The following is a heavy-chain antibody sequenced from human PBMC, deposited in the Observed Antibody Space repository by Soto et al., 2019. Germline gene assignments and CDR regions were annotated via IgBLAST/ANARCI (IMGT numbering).Heavy chain of an antibody. CDR2: ISGRGGSI. D-gene: IGHD5-12*01. V-gene: IGHV3-23*01. CDR3: VRDRELDRDIVQADF. Sequence: GGSLRLSCAASGFTFSSYAMGWVRQAPGKGLEWVAAISGRGGSIYYADSVKGRFTISTDNSKNSVFLQMNSLRDEDTAVYFCVRDRELDRDIVQADFWGQRTLDTVSS. CDR1: GFTFSSYA. J-gene: IGHJ4*01.